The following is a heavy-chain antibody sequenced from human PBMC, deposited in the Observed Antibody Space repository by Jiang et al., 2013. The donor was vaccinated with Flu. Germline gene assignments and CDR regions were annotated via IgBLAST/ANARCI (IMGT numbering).Heavy chain of an antibody. J-gene: IGHJ4*02. D-gene: IGHD3-22*01. CDR3: ASTAVSSGYLLPIDY. Sequence: GIIPIFGTANYAQKFQGRVTITADKSTSTAYMELSSLRSEDTAVYYCASTAVSSGYLLPIDYWGQGTLVTVSS. CDR2: IIPIFGTA. V-gene: IGHV1-69*06.